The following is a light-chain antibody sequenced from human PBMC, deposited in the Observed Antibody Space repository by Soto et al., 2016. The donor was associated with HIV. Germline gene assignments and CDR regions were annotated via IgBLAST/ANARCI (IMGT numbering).Light chain of an antibody. CDR3: QVWDRSSDQFV. CDR1: NIGGKS. J-gene: IGLJ1*01. V-gene: IGLV3-21*04. Sequence: SYILTQPPSLSVAPGRTASITCGGDNIGGKSVHWYQQRPGQAPMLVIYDDSDRPSGIPERLSGSSSGNTATLTISRVEAGDEADYYCQVWDRSSDQFVFGSGTKVNRP. CDR2: DDS.